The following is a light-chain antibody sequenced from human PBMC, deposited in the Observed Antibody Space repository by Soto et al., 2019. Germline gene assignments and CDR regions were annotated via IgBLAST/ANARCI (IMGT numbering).Light chain of an antibody. J-gene: IGLJ2*01. CDR2: DVS. Sequence: QSALTQPRSVSASPGQSVTISGTGTSSDVGAYNFVSWYRQHPGKAPKLMLYDVSKRPSGVPDRFSGSRSGNTASLTISGLQTEDEADYYSCSYAGSSSVVFGGGTKLTVL. CDR1: SSDVGAYNF. V-gene: IGLV2-11*01. CDR3: CSYAGSSSVV.